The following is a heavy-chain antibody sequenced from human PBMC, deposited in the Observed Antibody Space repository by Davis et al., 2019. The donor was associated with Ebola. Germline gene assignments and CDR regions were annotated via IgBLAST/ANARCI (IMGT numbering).Heavy chain of an antibody. CDR2: INPSGGST. CDR3: AVYYFDY. Sequence: ASVKVSCKASGYTFTSYYMHWVRQAPGQGLEWMGIINPSGGSTSYAQKFQERVTITRDMSTSTAYMELSSLRSEDTAVYYCAVYYFDYWGQGTLVTVSS. J-gene: IGHJ4*02. CDR1: GYTFTSYY. V-gene: IGHV1-46*01.